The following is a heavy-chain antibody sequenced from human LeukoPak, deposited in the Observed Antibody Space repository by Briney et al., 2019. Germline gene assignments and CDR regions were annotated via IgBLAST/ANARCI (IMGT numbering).Heavy chain of an antibody. D-gene: IGHD2-2*01. J-gene: IGHJ6*04. CDR3: AREGCSSTSCYWGDYYYYGMDV. Sequence: ASVKVSCKASGYTFTSYAMHWVRQAPGQRLEWMGWINAGNGNTKYSQKFQGRVTITRDTSASTAYMELSSLRSEDTAVYYCAREGCSSTSCYWGDYYYYGMDVWGKGTTVTVSS. CDR2: INAGNGNT. CDR1: GYTFTSYA. V-gene: IGHV1-3*01.